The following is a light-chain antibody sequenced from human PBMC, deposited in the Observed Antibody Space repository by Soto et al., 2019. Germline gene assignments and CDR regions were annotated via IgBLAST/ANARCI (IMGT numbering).Light chain of an antibody. Sequence: ITMTQSPSDMSASVEDRVTITCRASHSISSYLNWYQQKPGKAPRLLIYAASRLQSGVPARFSGSGAETDFTLTITSLQPEDFGIYYCQQSYATVRTFGGGTKVDNK. CDR2: AAS. J-gene: IGKJ4*01. CDR1: HSISSY. CDR3: QQSYATVRT. V-gene: IGKV1-39*01.